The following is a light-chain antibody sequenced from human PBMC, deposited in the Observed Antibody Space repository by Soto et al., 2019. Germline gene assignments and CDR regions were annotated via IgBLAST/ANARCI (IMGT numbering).Light chain of an antibody. V-gene: IGKV3-11*01. CDR2: DAS. CDR1: QSVSSY. CDR3: QHRRNWPPAPT. J-gene: IGKJ4*01. Sequence: VLTQSPATLSLSPGERATLSCRASQSVSSYLAWYQQKPGQAPRLLIYDASNRATGIPARFSGSGSGTDFTLNISSLEPEDFAVYYCQHRRNWPPAPTFGGGTKVDIK.